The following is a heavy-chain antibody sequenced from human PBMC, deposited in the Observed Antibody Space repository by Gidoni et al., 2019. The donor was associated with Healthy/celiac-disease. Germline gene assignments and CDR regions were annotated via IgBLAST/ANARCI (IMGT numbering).Heavy chain of an antibody. Sequence: QVQLVQAGAEVKKPGASVKVSCKASGYTFTSYGISWVRQAPGQGLEWMGWISAYNGNTNYAQKLQGRVTMTTDTATSTGYMELRSLSSADTAVYYWPRAGKSGLVDVWGQGTTVTVSS. D-gene: IGHD3-10*01. CDR3: PRAGKSGLVDV. CDR2: ISAYNGNT. V-gene: IGHV1-18*01. J-gene: IGHJ6*02. CDR1: GYTFTSYG.